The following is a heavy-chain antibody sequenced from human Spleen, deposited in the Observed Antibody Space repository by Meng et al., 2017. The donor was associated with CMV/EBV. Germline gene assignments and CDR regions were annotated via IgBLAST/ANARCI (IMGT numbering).Heavy chain of an antibody. J-gene: IGHJ4*02. V-gene: IGHV4-30-4*08. CDR1: GGSISRGDHY. CDR2: IYSSGST. Sequence: LRLSCTVSGGSISRGDHYWSWIRQPPGKGLEWIGYIYSSGSTYYNPSLKSRVTISVDASNNQFSLKLSSVTAADTAMYYCAREKYSSSSYYYDSSGYSSFFDYWGQGTLVTVSS. D-gene: IGHD3-22*01. CDR3: AREKYSSSSYYYDSSGYSSFFDY.